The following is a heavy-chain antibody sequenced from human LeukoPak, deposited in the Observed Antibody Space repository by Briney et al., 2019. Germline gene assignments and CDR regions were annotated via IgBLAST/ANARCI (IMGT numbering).Heavy chain of an antibody. CDR3: VREGFGAPFDP. Sequence: RGESLKISCKGSGYSFGSYWIGWVRQRPGKGLEWMGIVYPADSATKYSPSFQGQVTISADRPANIVHLHWSSLKASDTAMYYCVREGFGAPFDPWGQGTLVTVSS. V-gene: IGHV5-51*01. CDR2: VYPADSAT. CDR1: GYSFGSYW. D-gene: IGHD3-16*01. J-gene: IGHJ5*02.